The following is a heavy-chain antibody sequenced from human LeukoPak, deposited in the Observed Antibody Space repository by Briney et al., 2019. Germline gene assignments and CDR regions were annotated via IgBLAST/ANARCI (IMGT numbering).Heavy chain of an antibody. D-gene: IGHD3-10*01. V-gene: IGHV4-59*05. J-gene: IGHJ4*02. CDR2: IYYSGST. Sequence: PSETLSLTCTVSGGSISSYYWSWIRQPAGKGLEWIGSIYYSGSTYYNPSLKSRVTISVDTSKNQFSLKLSSVTAADTAVYYCARLHYGSGSSLLFDYWGQGTLVTVSS. CDR1: GGSISSYY. CDR3: ARLHYGSGSSLLFDY.